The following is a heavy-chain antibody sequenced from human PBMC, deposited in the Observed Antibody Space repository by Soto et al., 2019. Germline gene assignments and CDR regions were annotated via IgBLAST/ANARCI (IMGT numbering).Heavy chain of an antibody. CDR2: ISAYNGNT. CDR3: ARDYQEYNYYFGMDV. D-gene: IGHD6-6*01. CDR1: GYTFTSYR. J-gene: IGHJ6*02. Sequence: ASVNVSCKCSGYTFTSYRISWVRQAPGQGLECMGWISAYNGNTNYAQKLQGRVTMTTDTSTSTAYMELRSLRSDDTAVYYCARDYQEYNYYFGMDVWGQGTTVTVSS. V-gene: IGHV1-18*01.